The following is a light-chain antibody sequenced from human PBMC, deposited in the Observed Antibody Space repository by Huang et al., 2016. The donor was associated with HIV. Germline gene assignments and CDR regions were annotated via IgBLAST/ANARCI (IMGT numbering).Light chain of an antibody. CDR1: PSVSTD. Sequence: EIVMTQSPATLSVSPGERATLSCRASPSVSTDLAWYQQKPGQSPRLLIYGSSTRATGIPARFSGSGSGTEFTLTISSLQSGDFAVYYCQQYSNWPQTFGQGTKVEIK. CDR3: QQYSNWPQT. J-gene: IGKJ1*01. CDR2: GSS. V-gene: IGKV3-15*01.